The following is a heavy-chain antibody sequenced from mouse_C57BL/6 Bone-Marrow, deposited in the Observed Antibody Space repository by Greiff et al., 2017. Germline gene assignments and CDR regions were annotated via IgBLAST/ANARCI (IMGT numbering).Heavy chain of an antibody. Sequence: EVQLQESGAELVRPGASVKLSCTASGFNIKDDYIHWVKQRPEQGLEWIGWIDPEIGDTEYASEFQGKATIPSDTSSNTAYLQLSSLTSEDTAVYYCSSFDGNYFDFWGQGTPLTVAS. CDR1: GFNIKDDY. CDR3: SSFDGNYFDF. J-gene: IGHJ2*01. V-gene: IGHV14-4*01. CDR2: IDPEIGDT. D-gene: IGHD2-3*01.